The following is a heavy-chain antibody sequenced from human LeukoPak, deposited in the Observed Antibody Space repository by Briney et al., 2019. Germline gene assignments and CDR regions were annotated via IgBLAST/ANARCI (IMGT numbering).Heavy chain of an antibody. CDR3: ARDPGSSSGWGFVLGYDYGMDV. V-gene: IGHV3-30-3*01. Sequence: PGRSLRLSCAASGFTFSSYAMHWVRQAPGKGLEWVAVISYDGSNKYYADSVKGRFTISRDNSKNTLYLQMNSLRAEDTAVYYCARDPGSSSGWGFVLGYDYGMDVWGQGTTVTVSS. CDR1: GFTFSSYA. CDR2: ISYDGSNK. J-gene: IGHJ6*02. D-gene: IGHD6-19*01.